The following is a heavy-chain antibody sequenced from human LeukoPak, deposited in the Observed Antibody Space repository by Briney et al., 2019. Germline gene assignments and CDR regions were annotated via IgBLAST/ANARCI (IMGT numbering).Heavy chain of an antibody. CDR3: ARNVKLRYFDWLSNYFDY. Sequence: SETLSLTCTVSGGSISSYYWSWIRQPPGKGLEWIGYIYYSGSTNYNPSLKSRVTISVDTSKNQFSLKLSSVTAADTAVYYCARNVKLRYFDWLSNYFDYWGQGTLVTVSS. J-gene: IGHJ4*02. V-gene: IGHV4-59*12. D-gene: IGHD3-9*01. CDR1: GGSISSYY. CDR2: IYYSGST.